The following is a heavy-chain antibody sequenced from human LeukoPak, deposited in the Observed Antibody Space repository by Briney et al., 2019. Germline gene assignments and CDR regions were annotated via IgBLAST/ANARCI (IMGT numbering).Heavy chain of an antibody. J-gene: IGHJ4*02. V-gene: IGHV4-31*03. CDR3: ATAATDSSGYYYANEGAFDY. CDR2: IYYSGST. CDR1: GGSISSGGYY. D-gene: IGHD3-22*01. Sequence: SETLSRTCTVSGGSISSGGYYWSWIRQHPGKGLEWIGYIYYSGSTYYNPSLKSRVTISVDTSKNQFSLKLSSVTAADTAVYYCATAATDSSGYYYANEGAFDYWGQGTLVTVSS.